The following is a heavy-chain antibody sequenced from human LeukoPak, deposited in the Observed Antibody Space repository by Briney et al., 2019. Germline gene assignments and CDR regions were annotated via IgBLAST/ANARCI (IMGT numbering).Heavy chain of an antibody. D-gene: IGHD2-2*01. CDR1: GFIFSTYW. Sequence: GGSLRLSCTGSGFIFSTYWMTWVRQAPGKGLEWVANIKQDGSEIYYVDSLKGRFTISRDNAKNSLYLQMHSLRAEDTAVYYCVRDQYAYCVTTSCYDLGGYFDYWGQGTLVTVSS. V-gene: IGHV3-7*01. CDR3: VRDQYAYCVTTSCYDLGGYFDY. J-gene: IGHJ4*02. CDR2: IKQDGSEI.